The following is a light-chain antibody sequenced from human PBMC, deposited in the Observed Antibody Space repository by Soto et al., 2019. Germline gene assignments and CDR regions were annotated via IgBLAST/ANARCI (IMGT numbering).Light chain of an antibody. CDR3: QQYGGSIT. V-gene: IGKV3-20*01. J-gene: IGKJ5*01. CDR1: QSISSGY. CDR2: AAS. Sequence: EIVLTQSPGTLSLSPGETATLSCRASQSISSGYLAWYQQKPGQAPRLLIYAASNRATGVPDRFSGSGSGTDFTLTISTLDPEDFAVYYCQQYGGSITFGQGTRLE.